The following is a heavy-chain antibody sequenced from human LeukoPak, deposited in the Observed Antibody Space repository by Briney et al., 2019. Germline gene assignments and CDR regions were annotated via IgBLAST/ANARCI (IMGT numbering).Heavy chain of an antibody. CDR3: ANRPYSSGWYYDY. CDR2: TSGSGGST. CDR1: GFTFSSYA. V-gene: IGHV3-23*01. Sequence: GGSLRLSCAASGFTFSSYAMSWVRQAPGKGLEWVSATSGSGGSTYYADSVKGRFTISRDNSKNTLYLQMNSLRAEDTAVYYCANRPYSSGWYYDYWGQGTLVTVSS. J-gene: IGHJ4*02. D-gene: IGHD6-19*01.